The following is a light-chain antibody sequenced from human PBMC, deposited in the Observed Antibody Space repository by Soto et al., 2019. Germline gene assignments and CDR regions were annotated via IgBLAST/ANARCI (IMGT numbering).Light chain of an antibody. Sequence: AIQLTQSPSSLSASVGDRVTITCRASQGISGALAWYQQKPGKAPKLLIYDASSLESGVPSRFSGSGSGTDFTLTISSLQPEDFATYYCQQFNSWITFGQGTRLEIK. V-gene: IGKV1-13*02. CDR3: QQFNSWIT. J-gene: IGKJ5*01. CDR2: DAS. CDR1: QGISGA.